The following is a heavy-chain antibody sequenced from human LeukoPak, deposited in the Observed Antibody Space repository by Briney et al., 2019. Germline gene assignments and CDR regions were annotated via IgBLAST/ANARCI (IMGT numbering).Heavy chain of an antibody. Sequence: ASVKVSCKASGYSLTRHALHWVRQAPGQGLEWMGWINPNSGGTNYAQKFQGRVTMTRDTSISTAYMELSRLRSDDTAVYYCARVPIWGGQWTKYYFDYWGQGTLVTVSS. D-gene: IGHD3-3*01. J-gene: IGHJ4*02. CDR2: INPNSGGT. V-gene: IGHV1-2*02. CDR1: GYSLTRHA. CDR3: ARVPIWGGQWTKYYFDY.